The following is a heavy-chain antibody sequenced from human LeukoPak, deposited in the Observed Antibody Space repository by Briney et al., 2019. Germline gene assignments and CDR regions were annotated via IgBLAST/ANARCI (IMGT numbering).Heavy chain of an antibody. V-gene: IGHV3-30*02. D-gene: IGHD4-23*01. CDR2: TRCDGSNE. J-gene: IGHJ3*02. CDR3: AKVTGAVVTPYGAFDI. CDR1: GFTFSSYS. Sequence: GGSLRLSCAASGFTFSSYSMNWVRQAPGKGLEWVAFTRCDGSNEYYADSVKGRFTISRDNSKNMLYLQMNSLRAEDTAVYYCAKVTGAVVTPYGAFDIWGQGTMVTVSS.